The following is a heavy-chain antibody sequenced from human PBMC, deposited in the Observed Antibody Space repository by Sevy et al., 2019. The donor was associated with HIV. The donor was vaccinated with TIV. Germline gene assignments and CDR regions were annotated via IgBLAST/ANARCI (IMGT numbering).Heavy chain of an antibody. J-gene: IGHJ5*02. CDR2: INESGIT. V-gene: IGHV4-34*01. D-gene: IGHD2-2*01. CDR1: DGSFSGYY. Sequence: SETLSLTCAVHDGSFSGYYWNWIRQLPGKGLEWIGEINESGITYYNPSLKRRVTISVDTSKKQFYLKLNSVTAADTAVYFCARSPPVVVVPGAPSWFDPWGQGTLVTVSS. CDR3: ARSPPVVVVPGAPSWFDP.